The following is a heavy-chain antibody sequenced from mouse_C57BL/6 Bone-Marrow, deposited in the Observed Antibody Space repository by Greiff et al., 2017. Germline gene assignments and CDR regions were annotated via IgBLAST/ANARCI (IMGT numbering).Heavy chain of an antibody. CDR1: GYTFTDYN. J-gene: IGHJ4*01. CDR2: INPNNGGS. V-gene: IGHV1-18*01. CDR3: ARRRVVVLYAMDY. Sequence: EVQLQQSGPELVKPGASVKIPCKASGYTFTDYNMDWVKQSHGNSLEWIGDINPNNGGSIYNQKFTGQATLTVDKSSSTAYMELRSLTSEDTAVYYCARRRVVVLYAMDYWGQGTSVTVSS. D-gene: IGHD1-1*01.